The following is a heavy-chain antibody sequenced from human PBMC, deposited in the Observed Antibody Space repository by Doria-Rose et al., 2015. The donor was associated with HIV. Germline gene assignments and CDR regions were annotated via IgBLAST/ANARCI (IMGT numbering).Heavy chain of an antibody. V-gene: IGHV2-26*01. CDR1: GVSLSSPGMG. D-gene: IGHD6-13*01. Sequence: QVTLKESGPVLVKPTETLTLTCTVSGVSLSSPGMGVSWIRQPPGKALEWLANIFSDDERSYKPSLKSRLTISRCTSKSQLVLTMTDMDPVDTATYYCARIKSSRWYHKYYFDFWGHGTLVIVSA. J-gene: IGHJ4*01. CDR3: ARIKSSRWYHKYYFDF. CDR2: IFSDDER.